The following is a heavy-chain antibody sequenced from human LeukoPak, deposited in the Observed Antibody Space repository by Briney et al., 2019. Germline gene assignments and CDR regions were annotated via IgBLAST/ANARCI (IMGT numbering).Heavy chain of an antibody. V-gene: IGHV3-74*01. CDR3: ARDSRDSSGYGKLVDY. D-gene: IGHD3-22*01. J-gene: IGHJ4*02. Sequence: PGGSLRLSCAASGFTFSSYWMHWVRQAPGKGLVWVSRINSDGSSTSYADSVKGRFTISRGNAKNTLYLQMNSLRAEDTAVYYCARDSRDSSGYGKLVDYWGQGALVTVSS. CDR2: INSDGSST. CDR1: GFTFSSYW.